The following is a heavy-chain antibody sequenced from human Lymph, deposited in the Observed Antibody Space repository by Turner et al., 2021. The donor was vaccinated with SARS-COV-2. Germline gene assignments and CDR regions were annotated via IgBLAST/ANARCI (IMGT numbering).Heavy chain of an antibody. CDR1: GFTVSSNY. CDR2: IYSGGST. D-gene: IGHD4-17*01. J-gene: IGHJ4*02. Sequence: EVQLVESGGGLIQPGGSLRLSCAASGFTVSSNYMTWVRQAPGKGLGWVSLIYSGGSTYYADSVKGRFTISRDNSKNTLYLQMNSLRADDTAVYYCARVLPYGDYFDYWGQGTLVTVSS. CDR3: ARVLPYGDYFDY. V-gene: IGHV3-53*01.